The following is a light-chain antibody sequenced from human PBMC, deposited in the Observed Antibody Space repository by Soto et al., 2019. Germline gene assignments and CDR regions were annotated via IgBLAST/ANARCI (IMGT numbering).Light chain of an antibody. J-gene: IGKJ2*01. Sequence: DIVMTQSPDSLAVSLGERATINCKSSQSVLYSFNNKNYLAWYQKKPGQPPKLLIYWASTRESGVPDRFSGSGSGTDFTLTISNLQAADVAVYYCQQYYTSLYTFGQGTKLEI. CDR2: WAS. CDR3: QQYYTSLYT. V-gene: IGKV4-1*01. CDR1: QSVLYSFNNKNY.